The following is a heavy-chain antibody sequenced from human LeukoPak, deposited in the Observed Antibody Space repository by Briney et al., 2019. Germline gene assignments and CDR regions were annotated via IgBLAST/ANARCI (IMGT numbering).Heavy chain of an antibody. CDR2: INSDGSST. J-gene: IGHJ4*02. Sequence: GGSLRLSCAASGFTFSTYWMHWVRQAPGKGLVWVSRINSDGSSTSYADSVKGRFTISRDNAKNTLYLQMNTLRVEDTAVYYCVRDGVGPIDFDSWGQGTLVTVSS. CDR1: GFTFSTYW. V-gene: IGHV3-74*01. CDR3: VRDGVGPIDFDS. D-gene: IGHD1-26*01.